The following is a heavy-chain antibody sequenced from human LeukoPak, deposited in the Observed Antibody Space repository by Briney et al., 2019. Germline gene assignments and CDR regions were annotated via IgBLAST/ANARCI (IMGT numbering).Heavy chain of an antibody. Sequence: SETLSLTCTVSGGSISSYYWSWIRQPPGKGLEWIGYIYYSGSTNYNPSLKSRVTISVDTSKNQFSLKLSSVTAADTAVYYCAGTGGYCSSTSRSVHWFDPWGQGTLVTVSS. D-gene: IGHD2-2*01. CDR3: AGTGGYCSSTSRSVHWFDP. CDR2: IYYSGST. V-gene: IGHV4-59*08. J-gene: IGHJ5*02. CDR1: GGSISSYY.